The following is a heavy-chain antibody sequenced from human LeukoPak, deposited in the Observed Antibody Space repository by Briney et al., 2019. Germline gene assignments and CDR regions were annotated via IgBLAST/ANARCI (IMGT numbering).Heavy chain of an antibody. V-gene: IGHV3-23*01. J-gene: IGHJ6*04. CDR3: AKAGRTMVRGVTSV. CDR1: GFTFSNYA. Sequence: GGSLRLSCAASGFTFSNYAMTWVRQAPGKGLEWVSAISGTSDITYYADSVRGRFTISRDNSKNTLYLQMNSLRAEDTAVYYCAKAGRTMVRGVTSVWGKGTTVTVSS. D-gene: IGHD3-10*01. CDR2: ISGTSDIT.